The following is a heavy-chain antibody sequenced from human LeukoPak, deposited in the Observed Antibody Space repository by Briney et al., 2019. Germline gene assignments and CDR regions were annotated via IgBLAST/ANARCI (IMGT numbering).Heavy chain of an antibody. J-gene: IGHJ4*02. CDR2: IIWNSGSI. D-gene: IGHD3-22*01. CDR1: GFTFYNYA. Sequence: PGRSLRLSCSASGFTFYNYAIHWVRQAPGKGLQWVSGIIWNSGSIGYEDSVKGRFTISRDNAKNSLYLQMNSLRAEDMALYYCAKEASSGSFXYWGQGTLVT. V-gene: IGHV3-9*03. CDR3: AKEASSGSFXY.